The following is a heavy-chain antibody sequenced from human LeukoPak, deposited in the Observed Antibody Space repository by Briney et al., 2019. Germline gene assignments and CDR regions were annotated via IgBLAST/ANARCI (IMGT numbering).Heavy chain of an antibody. CDR2: IRSKAYGATT. J-gene: IGHJ4*02. Sequence: GGSLRLSCTASGFTFGDYAMSWFRQAPGKGLEWVGFIRSKAYGATTEYAASVKGRFTISRDDSKSIAYLQMNSLKTEDTAVYYCTRGLLVHYYDSSGYYPVDYWGQGTLVTVSS. D-gene: IGHD3-22*01. CDR3: TRGLLVHYYDSSGYYPVDY. V-gene: IGHV3-49*03. CDR1: GFTFGDYA.